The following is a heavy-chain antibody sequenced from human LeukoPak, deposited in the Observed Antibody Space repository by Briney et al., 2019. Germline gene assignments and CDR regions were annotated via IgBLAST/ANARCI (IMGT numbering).Heavy chain of an antibody. Sequence: PGGSLILSCATHGFTFNNYNMNWVRQAPGRALEWVSSITSSGTYLFYADSVKGRFTISRDNDKNSLSVQMNSLGPEDTAVYYCARDPYSGNYGNYYCYYIDVWGKGTTVTISS. CDR3: ARDPYSGNYGNYYCYYIDV. D-gene: IGHD1-26*01. J-gene: IGHJ6*03. CDR1: GFTFNNYN. CDR2: ITSSGTYL. V-gene: IGHV3-21*01.